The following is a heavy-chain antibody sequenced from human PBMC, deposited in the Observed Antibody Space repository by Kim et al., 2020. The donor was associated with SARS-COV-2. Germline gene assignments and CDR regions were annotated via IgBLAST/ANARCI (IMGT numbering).Heavy chain of an antibody. D-gene: IGHD6-13*01. CDR3: ARVSLGSSSWYYFDY. J-gene: IGHJ4*02. Sequence: DSLKGRFTISRDNAKNSLYLQMNSLSADDTAVYYCARVSLGSSSWYYFDYWGQGTLVTVSS. V-gene: IGHV3-11*05.